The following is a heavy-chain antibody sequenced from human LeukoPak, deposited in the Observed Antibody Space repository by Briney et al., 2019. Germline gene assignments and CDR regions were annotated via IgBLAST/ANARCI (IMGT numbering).Heavy chain of an antibody. CDR3: TTAPQSQWLAYYYYYMDV. D-gene: IGHD6-19*01. CDR1: GFTFSNAW. Sequence: GGSLRLSCAASGFTFSNAWMSWVRQVPGKGLEWVGRIKSKTDGGTTDYAAPVKGRFTISRDDSKNTLYLQMNSLKTEDTAVYYCTTAPQSQWLAYYYYYMDVWGKGTTVTISS. V-gene: IGHV3-15*01. CDR2: IKSKTDGGTT. J-gene: IGHJ6*03.